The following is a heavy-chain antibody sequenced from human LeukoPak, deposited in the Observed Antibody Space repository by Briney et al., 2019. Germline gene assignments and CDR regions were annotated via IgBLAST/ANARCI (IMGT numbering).Heavy chain of an antibody. D-gene: IGHD3-22*01. J-gene: IGHJ4*02. V-gene: IGHV3-23*01. CDR2: ISGSGGST. CDR3: AKALEQETIIALDS. Sequence: GGSLRLSCAASGFTFSTYAMSWVRQAPGKGLEWVSAISGSGGSTYYADSVKGRFTISRDNSKNTLYLQMNSLRAEDTSIYFCAKALEQETIIALDSWGQGTLVTVSS. CDR1: GFTFSTYA.